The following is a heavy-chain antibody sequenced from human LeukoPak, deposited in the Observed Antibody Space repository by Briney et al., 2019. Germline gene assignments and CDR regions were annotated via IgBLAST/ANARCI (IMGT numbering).Heavy chain of an antibody. V-gene: IGHV1-69*05. J-gene: IGHJ4*02. Sequence: SVKVSCKASGGTFSSYAISWVRQAPGQGLEWMGGIIPIFGTANYAQKFQGRVTITTDESTSTAYMELSSLRSEDMAVYYCARGRLPATAISEQLPLNYWGQGTLVTISS. CDR1: GGTFSSYA. CDR3: ARGRLPATAISEQLPLNY. D-gene: IGHD2-21*02. CDR2: IIPIFGTA.